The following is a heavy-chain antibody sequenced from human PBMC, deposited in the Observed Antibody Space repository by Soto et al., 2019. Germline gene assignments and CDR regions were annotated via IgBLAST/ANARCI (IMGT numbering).Heavy chain of an antibody. Sequence: GGSLRLSCAASGLTFCSYWMSWVRQAPGKGLEWVANIKQDGSEKYYVDSVKGRFTISRDNAKNSLYLQMNSLRAEDTAVYYCARAGGTVVVVAAVYDAFDIWGQGTMVTVSS. CDR2: IKQDGSEK. D-gene: IGHD2-15*01. J-gene: IGHJ3*02. V-gene: IGHV3-7*01. CDR1: GLTFCSYW. CDR3: ARAGGTVVVVAAVYDAFDI.